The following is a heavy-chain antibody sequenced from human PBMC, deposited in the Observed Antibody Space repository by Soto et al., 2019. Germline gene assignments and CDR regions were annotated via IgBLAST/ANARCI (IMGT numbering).Heavy chain of an antibody. CDR1: GYTFTEYY. D-gene: IGHD3-16*01. J-gene: IGHJ4*02. Sequence: SVKVSCNASGYTFTEYYLYWVLQAPVQGPEWLGGINPRTGDTNQAQKFQGRVTMTRDMSLTTAYMELHRLTSDDTAVYYCARDPIGGGAPYYFDYWGQGSLVTVSS. CDR3: ARDPIGGGAPYYFDY. V-gene: IGHV1-2*02. CDR2: INPRTGDT.